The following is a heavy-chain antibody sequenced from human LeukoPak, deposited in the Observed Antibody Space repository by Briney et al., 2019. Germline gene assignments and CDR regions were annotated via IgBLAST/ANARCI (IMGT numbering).Heavy chain of an antibody. D-gene: IGHD4-11*01. Sequence: SETLSLTCTVSGYSISSGYYWGWIRQPPGKGLEWIGSIYHSGSTYYNPSLKSRVTISVDTSKNQFSLKLSSVTAADTAVYYCARATTVSIFDYWGQGTLVTVSS. CDR2: IYHSGST. CDR3: ARATTVSIFDY. J-gene: IGHJ4*02. CDR1: GYSISSGYY. V-gene: IGHV4-38-2*02.